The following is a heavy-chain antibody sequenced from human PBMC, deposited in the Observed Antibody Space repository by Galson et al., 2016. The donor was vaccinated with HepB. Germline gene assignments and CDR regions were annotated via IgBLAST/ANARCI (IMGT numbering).Heavy chain of an antibody. V-gene: IGHV3-30-3*01. Sequence: SLRLSCAASGFSFNTYAIHWVRQAPGKGLEWVAVISYDGTNKYYANSVKGRFTISRDNSKNTLHLQMSSLRAEDTAVYYCAREPDLWFGDSWDGGFFDLWGRGTLVTVSS. CDR1: GFSFNTYA. J-gene: IGHJ2*01. CDR3: AREPDLWFGDSWDGGFFDL. CDR2: ISYDGTNK. D-gene: IGHD3-10*01.